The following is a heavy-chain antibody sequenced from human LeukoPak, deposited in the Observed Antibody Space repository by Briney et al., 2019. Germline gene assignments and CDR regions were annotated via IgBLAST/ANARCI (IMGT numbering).Heavy chain of an antibody. CDR3: AKDRQGGYSYEYYFDY. J-gene: IGHJ4*02. V-gene: IGHV3-33*06. CDR1: GLTFSSYG. Sequence: GGSLRLSCAASGLTFSSYGMHWVRQAPGKGLEWVAVIWYDGSNKYYADSAKGRFTISRDDSKNTLYLQMNSLRAEDTAVYYCAKDRQGGYSYEYYFDYWGQGTLVTVSS. CDR2: IWYDGSNK. D-gene: IGHD5-18*01.